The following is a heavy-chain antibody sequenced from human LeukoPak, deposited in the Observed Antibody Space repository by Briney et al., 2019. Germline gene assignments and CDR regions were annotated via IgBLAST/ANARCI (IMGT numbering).Heavy chain of an antibody. CDR3: ARDGGWYGDYFDY. J-gene: IGHJ4*02. CDR2: IYTSGST. V-gene: IGHV4-61*02. D-gene: IGHD6-19*01. CDR1: GGSISSGSYY. Sequence: SQTLSLTCTVSGGSISSGSYYGSWIRQPAGKGLEWIGRIYTSGSTNYNPSLKSRVTISVDTSKNQFSLKLSSVTAADTAVYYCARDGGWYGDYFDYWGQGTLVTVSS.